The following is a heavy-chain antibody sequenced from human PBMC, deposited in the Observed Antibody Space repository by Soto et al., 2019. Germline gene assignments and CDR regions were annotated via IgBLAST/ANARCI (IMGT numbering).Heavy chain of an antibody. CDR3: AREGQYSYYFDY. V-gene: IGHV1-69*06. D-gene: IGHD2-15*01. Sequence: SVKVSCKASGGTFSSYAISWVRQAPGQGLEWMGGIIPIFGTANYAQKFQGRVTITADKSTSTAYMELSSLRSEDTAVYYCAREGQYSYYFDYWGQGALVTVSS. J-gene: IGHJ4*02. CDR1: GGTFSSYA. CDR2: IIPIFGTA.